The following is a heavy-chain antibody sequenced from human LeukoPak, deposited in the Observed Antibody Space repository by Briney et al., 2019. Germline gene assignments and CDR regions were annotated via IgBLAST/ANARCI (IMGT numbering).Heavy chain of an antibody. V-gene: IGHV4-61*01. D-gene: IGHD2-2*02. CDR1: GGSVSSGSYY. CDR3: ARGVVVPAAIGSYYFDY. CDR2: IYYSGST. Sequence: SGTLSLTCTVSGGSVSSGSYYWRWIRQPPGKGLEWIGYIYYSGSTNYNPSLKSRVTISVDTSKNQFSLKLSSVTAADTAVYYCARGVVVPAAIGSYYFDYWGQGTLVTVSS. J-gene: IGHJ4*02.